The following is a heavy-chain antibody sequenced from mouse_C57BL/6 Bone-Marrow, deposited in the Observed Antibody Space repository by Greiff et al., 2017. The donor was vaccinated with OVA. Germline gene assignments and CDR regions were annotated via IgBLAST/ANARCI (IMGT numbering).Heavy chain of an antibody. CDR1: GYTFTSYW. CDR3: ARSSSHYYGSRAWFAY. Sequence: QVQLQQPGAELVKPGASVKLSCKASGYTFTSYWMHWVKQRPGQGLEWIGMIHPNSGSTNYNEKFKSKATLTVDKSSNTAYMQLSSLTSEDSAVYYCARSSSHYYGSRAWFAYWGQGTLVTVSA. D-gene: IGHD1-1*01. CDR2: IHPNSGST. V-gene: IGHV1-64*01. J-gene: IGHJ3*01.